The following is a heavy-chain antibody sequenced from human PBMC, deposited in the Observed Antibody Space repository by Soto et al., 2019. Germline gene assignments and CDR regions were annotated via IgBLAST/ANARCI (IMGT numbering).Heavy chain of an antibody. Sequence: PGGSLRLSCAASGFTFSSYSMNWVRQAPGKGLEWVSSISSSSSYIYYADSVKGRFTISRDNAKNSLYLQMNSLRAEDTAVYYCARVSGYGDYGNFDYWGQGTLVTVS. J-gene: IGHJ4*02. CDR2: ISSSSSYI. D-gene: IGHD4-17*01. CDR1: GFTFSSYS. V-gene: IGHV3-21*01. CDR3: ARVSGYGDYGNFDY.